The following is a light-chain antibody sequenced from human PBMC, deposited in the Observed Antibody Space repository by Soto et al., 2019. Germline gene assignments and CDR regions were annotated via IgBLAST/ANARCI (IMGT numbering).Light chain of an antibody. J-gene: IGKJ4*01. CDR3: QQANSFPLT. Sequence: IHMRKSPAAGPASLGDGRTSTCLASQNISSSLAWYQQKPGKAPKLLIYAASTMQSGVPSRFSGSGSGTEFTLTISSLQPEDIATYYCQQANSFPLTFGGGTKVDIK. CDR2: AAS. CDR1: QNISSS. V-gene: IGKV1-12*01.